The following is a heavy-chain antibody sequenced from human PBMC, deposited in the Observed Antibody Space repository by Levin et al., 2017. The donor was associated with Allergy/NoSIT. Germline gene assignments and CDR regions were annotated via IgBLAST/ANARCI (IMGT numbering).Heavy chain of an antibody. CDR3: AEDLEGFSGYTPYCYMDV. Sequence: SETLSLTCSVSGVSISRGFYYWSWIRQPAGEGLEWIGRIYVTGSTTYSPSLKSRVTISLDTPKAQVSLKINSVTAAATAVYYCAEDLEGFSGYTPYCYMDVWGKGTTVTVSS. CDR1: GVSISRGFYY. CDR2: IYVTGST. V-gene: IGHV4-61*02. J-gene: IGHJ6*03. D-gene: IGHD5-12*01.